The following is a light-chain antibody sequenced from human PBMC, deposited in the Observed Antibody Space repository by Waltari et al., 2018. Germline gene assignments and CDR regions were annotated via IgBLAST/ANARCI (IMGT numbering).Light chain of an antibody. V-gene: IGLV1-44*01. CDR1: SSNIGSNP. J-gene: IGLJ2*01. Sequence: QSVLTQPPSASGTPGQRVTISCSGSSSNIGSNPVTWYQQLPGTAPKRLIYSNNQRPSGVPDRFSGSKSGTSASLAISGLQSEDEADYYCAAWDDSLNGVVFGGGTKLTVL. CDR2: SNN. CDR3: AAWDDSLNGVV.